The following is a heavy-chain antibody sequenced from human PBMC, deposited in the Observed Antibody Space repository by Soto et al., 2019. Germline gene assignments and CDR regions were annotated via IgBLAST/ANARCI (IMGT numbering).Heavy chain of an antibody. CDR1: GGTFSSNA. V-gene: IGHV1-69*06. D-gene: IGHD6-13*01. CDR3: ARGPRRPAYSSSWPDY. J-gene: IGHJ4*02. CDR2: IIPIFGTA. Sequence: SVKVSCKASGGTFSSNAISWVRQAPGQGLEWMGGIIPIFGTANYAQKFQGRVTITADKSTSTAYMELSILRSEDTAVYYCARGPRRPAYSSSWPDYWGQGTLVTVSS.